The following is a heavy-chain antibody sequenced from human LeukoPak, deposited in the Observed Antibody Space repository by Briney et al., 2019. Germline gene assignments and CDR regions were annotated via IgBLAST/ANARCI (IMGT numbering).Heavy chain of an antibody. CDR1: GLIVSNNY. V-gene: IGHV3-53*01. Sequence: GGSLRLSCAASGLIVSNNYMSWVRQAPGKGLEWVSIVYSGGHTYYADSVKGRFTISRDKAKNTLYLQMSSLRAEDTAVYYCARGIRDCSRTTCYQPFDYWGQGALVTVSS. CDR3: ARGIRDCSRTTCYQPFDY. D-gene: IGHD2-2*01. J-gene: IGHJ4*02. CDR2: VYSGGHT.